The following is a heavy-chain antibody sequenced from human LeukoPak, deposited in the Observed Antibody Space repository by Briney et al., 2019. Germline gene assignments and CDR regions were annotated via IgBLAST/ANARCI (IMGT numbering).Heavy chain of an antibody. D-gene: IGHD5-18*01. V-gene: IGHV3-43*02. CDR1: GFTFSSYG. CDR2: ITGDGGTT. CDR3: AKDRGYTYGPDY. Sequence: GGSPRLSCAASGFTFSSYGMNWVRQAPGKGLEWVSLITGDGGTTYYADSVKGRFTISRDNSKNSLYLQMNSLRTEDTALYYCAKDRGYTYGPDYSGQGTLVTVSS. J-gene: IGHJ4*02.